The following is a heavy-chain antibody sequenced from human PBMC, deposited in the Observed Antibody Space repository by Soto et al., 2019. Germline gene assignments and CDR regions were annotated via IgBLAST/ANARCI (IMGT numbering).Heavy chain of an antibody. CDR2: IYYSGST. Sequence: LSLTCTVSGGSISSGGYYWSWIRQHPGKGLEWIGYIYYSGSTYYNPSLKSRVTISVDTSKNQFSLKLSSVTAADTAVYYCARGSGYYDFWSGYSAPQGGMDVWGQGTTVTVSS. CDR3: ARGSGYYDFWSGYSAPQGGMDV. D-gene: IGHD3-3*01. V-gene: IGHV4-31*03. J-gene: IGHJ6*02. CDR1: GGSISSGGYY.